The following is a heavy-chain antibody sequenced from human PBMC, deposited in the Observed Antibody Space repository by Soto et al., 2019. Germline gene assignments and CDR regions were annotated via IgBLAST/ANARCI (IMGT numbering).Heavy chain of an antibody. CDR1: GFTFSSYA. J-gene: IGHJ4*02. Sequence: WGSLRLSCAASGFTFSSYAMSWVRQAPGKGLEWVSLISGSGGSTYYADSVEGRFTISRDNSKNTLYLQMNSLRAEDTAVYYCAKVHGSGSYNTFPDYWGQGTLVTVSS. V-gene: IGHV3-23*01. CDR2: ISGSGGST. CDR3: AKVHGSGSYNTFPDY. D-gene: IGHD3-10*01.